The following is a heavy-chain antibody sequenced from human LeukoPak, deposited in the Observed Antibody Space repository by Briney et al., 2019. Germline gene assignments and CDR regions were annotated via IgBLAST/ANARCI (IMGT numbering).Heavy chain of an antibody. CDR2: INQDGSEK. CDR3: SRDPDVVVVADTYYYYGMDV. Sequence: GGSLRLSCAASGFTFSSYWMSWVRQAPGKGLEWVANINQDGSEKYYVDSVKGRFTISRDNAKNSLYLQMNRLRAEGTAVYYCSRDPDVVVVADTYYYYGMDVWGQGTTVTVSS. CDR1: GFTFSSYW. V-gene: IGHV3-7*03. J-gene: IGHJ6*02. D-gene: IGHD2-15*01.